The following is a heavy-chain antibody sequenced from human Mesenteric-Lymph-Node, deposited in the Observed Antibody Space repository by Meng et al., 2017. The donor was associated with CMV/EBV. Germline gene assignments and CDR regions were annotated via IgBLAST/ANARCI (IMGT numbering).Heavy chain of an antibody. Sequence: ASGYNIKYYDLSWVRQAPGQSLEWMGWINVASGATKYLQKFRGRVSISTDTSATTAFLDLNSLRSEDTAIYFCARLNCSTPPCFLDYWGQGTLVTVSS. J-gene: IGHJ1*01. CDR3: ARLNCSTPPCFLDY. CDR2: INVASGAT. D-gene: IGHD2-2*01. CDR1: GYNIKYYD. V-gene: IGHV1-3*01.